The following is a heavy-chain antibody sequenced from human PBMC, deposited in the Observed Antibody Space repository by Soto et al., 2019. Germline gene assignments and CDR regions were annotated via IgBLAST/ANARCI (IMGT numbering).Heavy chain of an antibody. CDR1: GFTFSSYS. V-gene: IGHV3-48*02. J-gene: IGHJ6*02. Sequence: GGSLRLSCAASGFTFSSYSMNWVRQAPGKGLEWVSYISSSSSTIYYADSVKGRFTISRDNAKNSLYLQMNSLRDEDTAVYYCARELVVVAAIRYGMDVWGQGTTVTVSS. CDR3: ARELVVVAAIRYGMDV. D-gene: IGHD2-15*01. CDR2: ISSSSSTI.